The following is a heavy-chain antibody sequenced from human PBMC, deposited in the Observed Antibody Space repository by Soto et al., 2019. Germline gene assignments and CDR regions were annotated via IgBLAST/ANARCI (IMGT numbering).Heavy chain of an antibody. V-gene: IGHV1-46*01. CDR3: ARSPGNHYGLDV. CDR1: GYTFTSDH. Sequence: ASVKVSCKASGYTFTSDHIQWVRQAPGQGLEWMGIIDPSGGTTNSARMLQGRVTMTRDTSTSTVYMELTSLTSQDTAVYYCARSPGNHYGLDVWGQGTTVTVSS. CDR2: IDPSGGTT. J-gene: IGHJ6*02.